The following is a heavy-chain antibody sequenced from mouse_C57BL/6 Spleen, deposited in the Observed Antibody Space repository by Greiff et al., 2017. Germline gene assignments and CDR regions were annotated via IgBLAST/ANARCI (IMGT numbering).Heavy chain of an antibody. Sequence: EVKLVESEGGLVQPGSSMKLSCTASGFTFSDYYMAWVRQVPEKGLEWVANINYDGSSTYYLDSLKSRFIISRDNAKNILYLQMSSLKSEDTATYYCAREDDGYSFAYWGQGTLVTVSA. D-gene: IGHD2-3*01. CDR2: INYDGSST. V-gene: IGHV5-16*01. J-gene: IGHJ3*01. CDR1: GFTFSDYY. CDR3: AREDDGYSFAY.